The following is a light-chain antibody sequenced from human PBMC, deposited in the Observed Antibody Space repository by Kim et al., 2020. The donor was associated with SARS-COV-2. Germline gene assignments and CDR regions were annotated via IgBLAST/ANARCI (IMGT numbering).Light chain of an antibody. CDR3: QQYNSSPFT. Sequence: ASVGDRVTITCRASQGIKNSLAWFQQKPGKGPRALIYGVSSLQSEVPSKFSGSGSGTDFTLTISSLQPEDFATYYCQQYNSSPFTFGQGTRLEIK. V-gene: IGKV1-16*02. CDR2: GVS. CDR1: QGIKNS. J-gene: IGKJ5*01.